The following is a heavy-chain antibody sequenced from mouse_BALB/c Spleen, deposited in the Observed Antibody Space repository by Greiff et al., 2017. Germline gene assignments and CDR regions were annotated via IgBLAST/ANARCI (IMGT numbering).Heavy chain of an antibody. J-gene: IGHJ4*01. D-gene: IGHD2-1*01. CDR1: GYTFSSYW. Sequence: VMLVESGAELMKPGASVKISCKATGYTFSSYWIEWVKQRPGHGLEWIGEILPGSGSTNYNEKFKGKATFTADTSSNTAYMQHSSLTSEDSAVYYCARRGYYGKGMDYWGQGTAVTVSS. CDR3: ARRGYYGKGMDY. V-gene: IGHV1-9*01. CDR2: ILPGSGST.